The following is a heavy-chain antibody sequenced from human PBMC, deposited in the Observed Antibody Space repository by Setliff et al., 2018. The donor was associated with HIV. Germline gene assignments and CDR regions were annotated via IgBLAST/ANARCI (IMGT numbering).Heavy chain of an antibody. CDR1: GYTFTCYA. CDR3: ARDGWELDRGRADYFDY. Sequence: GASVKVSCKASGYTFTCYAMHWVRQAPGQGLEWMGWINDGNGNTNYSQKFQGRVTITRDTSASTAYMELSSLRSEDTAVYYCARDGWELDRGRADYFDYWGQGVLVTVSS. D-gene: IGHD3-10*01. J-gene: IGHJ4*02. CDR2: INDGNGNT. V-gene: IGHV1-3*01.